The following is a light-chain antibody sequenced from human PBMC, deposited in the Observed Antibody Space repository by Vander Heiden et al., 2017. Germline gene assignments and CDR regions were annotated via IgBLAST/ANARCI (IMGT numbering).Light chain of an antibody. Sequence: ETVLTQSPPTPSLSPGERATLSCRASQSVSSYLAWYQQKPGQAPRLLIYDAANRATGIPARFSGSGSGTDFTLTISSLEPEDFGVYYCQQRSNWPRFTFGPGTKVDIK. CDR2: DAA. J-gene: IGKJ3*01. CDR3: QQRSNWPRFT. V-gene: IGKV3-11*01. CDR1: QSVSSY.